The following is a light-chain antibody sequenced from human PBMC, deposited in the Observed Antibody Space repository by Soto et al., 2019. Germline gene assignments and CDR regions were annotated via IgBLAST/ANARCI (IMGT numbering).Light chain of an antibody. CDR3: HQRRTWPRT. Sequence: ELVLTQSQRTRASLPGDVDTRSCRTSQAINASLAWYQHKPGQAPRLLIYLTSIRAAGIPARFSGSGSGTDFTLTIRALQPEDFAVYYCHQRRTWPRTFGQGTRLEIK. J-gene: IGKJ5*01. CDR1: QAINAS. V-gene: IGKV3-11*01. CDR2: LTS.